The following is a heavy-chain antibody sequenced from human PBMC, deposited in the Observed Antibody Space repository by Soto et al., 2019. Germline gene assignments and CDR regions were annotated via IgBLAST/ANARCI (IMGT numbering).Heavy chain of an antibody. Sequence: GASVKVSCKASGGTFSSYAISWVRQAPGQGLEWMGGIIPIFGTANYAQKFQGRVTITADESTSTAYMELSSLRSEDTAVYYCARRVVAASYYYYGMDVWGQGTTVTVSS. J-gene: IGHJ6*02. D-gene: IGHD2-15*01. CDR3: ARRVVAASYYYYGMDV. CDR1: GGTFSSYA. CDR2: IIPIFGTA. V-gene: IGHV1-69*13.